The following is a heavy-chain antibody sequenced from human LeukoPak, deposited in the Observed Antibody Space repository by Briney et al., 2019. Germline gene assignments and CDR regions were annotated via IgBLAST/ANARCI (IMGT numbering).Heavy chain of an antibody. CDR3: ATEYCSSTSCYRGAFDY. J-gene: IGHJ4*02. CDR2: INPSGGST. D-gene: IGHD2-2*02. Sequence: GASVKVSCKASGYTFTSYYMHWVRQAPGQGLEWMGIINPSGGSTSYAQKFQGRVTMTRDTSTSTVYMELSSLRSEDTAVYYCATEYCSSTSCYRGAFDYWGQGTLVTVSS. CDR1: GYTFTSYY. V-gene: IGHV1-46*01.